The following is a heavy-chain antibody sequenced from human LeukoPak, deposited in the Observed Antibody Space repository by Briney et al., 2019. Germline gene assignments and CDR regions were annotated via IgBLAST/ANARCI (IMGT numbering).Heavy chain of an antibody. CDR1: GFTFSSYA. V-gene: IGHV3-30*04. CDR2: ISYDGSNK. CDR3: AKDQYGSGTYFDY. Sequence: PGGSLRLSCAASGFTFSSYAMHWVRQAPGKGLEWAAVISYDGSNKYYADSVKGRFTISRDNSKNTLYLQMNNLRAEDTAIYYCAKDQYGSGTYFDYWGQGTRVTVSS. J-gene: IGHJ4*02. D-gene: IGHD3-10*01.